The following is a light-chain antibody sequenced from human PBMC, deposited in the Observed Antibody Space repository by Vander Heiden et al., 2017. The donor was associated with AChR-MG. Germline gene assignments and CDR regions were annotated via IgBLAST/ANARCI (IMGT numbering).Light chain of an antibody. V-gene: IGLV1-40*01. CDR3: QSYDSSLSGSEV. CDR1: SSNIGAGYD. CDR2: GNS. Sequence: QSVLTQPPLVSGAPGQRVTISCTGSSSNIGAGYDVHWYQQLPGTAPKLLIYGNSNRPSGVPDRFSGYKSGTSASLAITGLQAEDEADYYCQSYDSSLSGSEVFGGGTKLTVL. J-gene: IGLJ2*01.